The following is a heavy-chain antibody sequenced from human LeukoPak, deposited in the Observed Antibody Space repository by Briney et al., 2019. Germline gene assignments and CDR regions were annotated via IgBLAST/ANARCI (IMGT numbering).Heavy chain of an antibody. CDR3: AKDGIGGSDYGDYSGYFDY. J-gene: IGHJ4*02. CDR1: GFTFDDYT. V-gene: IGHV3-43*01. Sequence: GGSLRLSCAASGFTFDDYTMHWVRQAPGKGLEWVSLISWDGGSTYYADSVKGRFTISRDNSKNSLYLQMNSLRTEDTALYYCAKDGIGGSDYGDYSGYFDYWGQGTLVTVSS. D-gene: IGHD4-17*01. CDR2: ISWDGGST.